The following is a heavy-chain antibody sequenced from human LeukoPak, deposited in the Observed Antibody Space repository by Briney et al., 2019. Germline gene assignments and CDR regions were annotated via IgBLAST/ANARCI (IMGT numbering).Heavy chain of an antibody. Sequence: LTGGSLRLSCAASGFNFSSYWMHWVRQAPGKGLVWISRINYDGTTTSYADSVKGRFTISRDNSKNTLYLQMNSLRAEDTAVYYCAKEGPLRFLEWASYYFDYWGQGTLVTVSS. J-gene: IGHJ4*02. V-gene: IGHV3-74*01. D-gene: IGHD3-3*01. CDR1: GFNFSSYW. CDR3: AKEGPLRFLEWASYYFDY. CDR2: INYDGTTT.